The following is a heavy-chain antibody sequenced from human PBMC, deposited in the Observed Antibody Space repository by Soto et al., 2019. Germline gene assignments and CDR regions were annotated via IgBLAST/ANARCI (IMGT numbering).Heavy chain of an antibody. CDR1: AVSIRGFY. CDR3: ARGWANPHFDS. Sequence: KTSETLSLTCTVSAVSIRGFYWSWIRQPPGKGLEWIGYIYYSGSTKFNPSLKSRVTLSVDTSKNQFSLNLSSVTAADTAVYYCARGWANPHFDSWGQGALVTVSS. V-gene: IGHV4-59*01. J-gene: IGHJ4*02. CDR2: IYYSGST.